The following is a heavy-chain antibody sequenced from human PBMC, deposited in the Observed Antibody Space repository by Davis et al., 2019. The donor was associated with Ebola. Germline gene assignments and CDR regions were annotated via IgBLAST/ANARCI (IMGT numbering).Heavy chain of an antibody. V-gene: IGHV3-9*01. CDR3: AKDYRLGYSYENYYYYGMDV. Sequence: PGGSLRLSCAASGFTFDDYAMHWVRQAPGKGLEWVSGISWNSGSIGYADSVKGRFTISRDNAKNSLYLQMNSLRAEDTALYYCAKDYRLGYSYENYYYYGMDVWGKGTTVTVSS. CDR2: ISWNSGSI. J-gene: IGHJ6*04. CDR1: GFTFDDYA. D-gene: IGHD5-18*01.